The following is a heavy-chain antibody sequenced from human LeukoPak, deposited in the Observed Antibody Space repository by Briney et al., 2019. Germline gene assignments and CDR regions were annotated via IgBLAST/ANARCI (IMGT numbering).Heavy chain of an antibody. CDR3: ARDGSYAYYYGSSGYYYAAFDI. CDR1: GGSLSSYY. CDR2: IYYSGST. D-gene: IGHD3-22*01. Sequence: SETLSLTCTVSGGSLSSYYWSWVRQPPGKGLEWIGYIYYSGSTNYNPALKSGGTISIDTTKHQFPLKLSSVTAEATAVYYCARDGSYAYYYGSSGYYYAAFDIWGQGTMVTVSS. V-gene: IGHV4-59*01. J-gene: IGHJ3*02.